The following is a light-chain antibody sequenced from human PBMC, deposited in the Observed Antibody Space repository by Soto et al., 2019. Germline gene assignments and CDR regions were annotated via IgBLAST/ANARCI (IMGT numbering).Light chain of an antibody. J-gene: IGKJ5*01. V-gene: IGKV1-9*01. Sequence: DVQLTRSPSLLSAAVGDRVTINCRASPGISSNLAWYQQKPGKAPKLLIYAASTLQSGVPSRFSGSGSGTEFTLTISSLQPEDFATYYCQQFNSYPITFGQGTRLEIK. CDR1: PGISSN. CDR2: AAS. CDR3: QQFNSYPIT.